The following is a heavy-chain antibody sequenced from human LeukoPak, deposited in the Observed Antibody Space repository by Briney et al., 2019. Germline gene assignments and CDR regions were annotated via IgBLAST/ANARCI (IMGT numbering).Heavy chain of an antibody. V-gene: IGHV3-66*01. CDR3: ARPSSLDGSGRYYIDY. CDR2: THSDGTT. J-gene: IGHJ4*02. Sequence: PGGSLGLSCAVSGFTVSNNFMNWVRQAPGKGLEWVSVTHSDGTTYFADSVQGRFTISRDNSKNTLYLQMNSLRDEDTAVYYCARPSSLDGSGRYYIDYWGQGTLVTVSS. D-gene: IGHD3-10*01. CDR1: GFTVSNNF.